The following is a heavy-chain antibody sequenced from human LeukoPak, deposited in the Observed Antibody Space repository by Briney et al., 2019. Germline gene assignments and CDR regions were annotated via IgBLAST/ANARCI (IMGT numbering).Heavy chain of an antibody. J-gene: IGHJ4*02. CDR1: GFTFSSYG. V-gene: IGHV3-30*18. Sequence: GRSLRLSCAASGFTFSSYGMHWVRQAPGKGLEWVAVISYDGSNKYYADFVKGRFTISRDNSNNTLYLQMNSLRAEDTAVYYCAKARDHGGDYWGQGTLVTVSS. D-gene: IGHD1-14*01. CDR3: AKARDHGGDY. CDR2: ISYDGSNK.